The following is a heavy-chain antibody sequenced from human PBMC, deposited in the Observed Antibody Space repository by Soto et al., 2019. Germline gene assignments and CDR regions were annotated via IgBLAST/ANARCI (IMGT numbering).Heavy chain of an antibody. CDR1: GGSFSGYY. CDR3: ARADDYGMDV. Sequence: LSLTCAVYGGSFSGYYWSWIRQPPGKGLEWVGEINHSGSTNYNPSLKSRVTISVDTSKNQFSLKLSSVTAADTAVYYCARADDYGMDVWGQGTTVTVSS. J-gene: IGHJ6*02. V-gene: IGHV4-34*01. CDR2: INHSGST.